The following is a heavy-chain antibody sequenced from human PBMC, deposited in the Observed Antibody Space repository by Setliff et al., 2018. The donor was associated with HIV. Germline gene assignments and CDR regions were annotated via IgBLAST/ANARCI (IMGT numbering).Heavy chain of an antibody. CDR1: GGSMNSSSYY. V-gene: IGHV4-39*01. CDR3: SRSDFWVGYTALYNWFDP. Sequence: SETLSLTCTVSGGSMNSSSYYWGWIRQPPGKGLEWLGSIYYSGKTYDNPSLKSRVTLSVATSKNQFFLKLNSVTAADTAVYYCSRSDFWVGYTALYNWFDPWGQGTLVTVSS. D-gene: IGHD3-3*01. CDR2: IYYSGKT. J-gene: IGHJ5*02.